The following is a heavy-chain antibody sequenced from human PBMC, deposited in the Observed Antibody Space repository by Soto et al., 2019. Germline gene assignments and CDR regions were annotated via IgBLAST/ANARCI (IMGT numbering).Heavy chain of an antibody. CDR1: GFTFSSYA. CDR3: AKHLRIVVVPTRHPDAFDI. V-gene: IGHV3-23*01. J-gene: IGHJ3*02. Sequence: EVQLLESGGGLVQPGGSLRLSCAASGFTFSSYAMSWVRQAPGKGLEWVSAISGSGGSTYYADSVKGRFTISRDNSKNTLYLQMNSLRAEDTAVYYCAKHLRIVVVPTRHPDAFDIWGQGTIVTVSS. D-gene: IGHD2-2*01. CDR2: ISGSGGST.